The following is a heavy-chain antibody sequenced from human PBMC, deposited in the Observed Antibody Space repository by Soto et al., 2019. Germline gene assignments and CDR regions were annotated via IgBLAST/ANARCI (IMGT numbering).Heavy chain of an antibody. D-gene: IGHD3-10*01. V-gene: IGHV4-39*01. CDR1: GGSISSSSYY. Sequence: SETLSLTCTVSGGSISSSSYYWGWIRQPPGKGLEWIGSIYYSGSTYYNPSLKSRVTISVDTSKNQFSLKLSSVTAADTAVYYCARHLYYFGSGSYSHLDYWGQGILVTV. CDR3: ARHLYYFGSGSYSHLDY. J-gene: IGHJ4*02. CDR2: IYYSGST.